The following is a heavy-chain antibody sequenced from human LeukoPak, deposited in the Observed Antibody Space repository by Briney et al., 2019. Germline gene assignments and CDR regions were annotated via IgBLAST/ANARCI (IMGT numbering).Heavy chain of an antibody. D-gene: IGHD6-13*01. CDR1: GFTVSSNY. J-gene: IGHJ4*02. V-gene: IGHV3-66*01. CDR3: AREVSRGAAGTPYDY. CDR2: IYSGGST. Sequence: GGSLRLSCAASGFTVSSNYMSWVRQAPGKGLEWASVIYSGGSTYYADSVKGRFTISRDNSKNTLYLQMNSLRAEDTAVYYCAREVSRGAAGTPYDYWGQGTLVTVSS.